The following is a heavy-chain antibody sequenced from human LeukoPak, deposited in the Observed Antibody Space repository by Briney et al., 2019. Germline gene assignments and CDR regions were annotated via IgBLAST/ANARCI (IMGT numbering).Heavy chain of an antibody. D-gene: IGHD3-3*01. J-gene: IGHJ6*02. CDR3: ARASQTFITIFGVVIINGADYYGMDV. Sequence: ASVKVSCKASGYTFTSYDINWVRQAPGQGLEWMGWMNPNSGNTGYAQKFQGRVTMTRNTSISTAYMELSSLRSEDTAVYYCARASQTFITIFGVVIINGADYYGMDVWGQGTTVTVSS. V-gene: IGHV1-8*01. CDR2: MNPNSGNT. CDR1: GYTFTSYD.